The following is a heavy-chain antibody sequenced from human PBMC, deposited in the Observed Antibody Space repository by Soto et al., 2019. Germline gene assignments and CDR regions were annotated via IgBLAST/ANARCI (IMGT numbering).Heavy chain of an antibody. V-gene: IGHV4-4*07. J-gene: IGHJ4*02. CDR3: ARGLYSSGWYVVDY. D-gene: IGHD6-19*01. Sequence: PSETLSLTCTVSGASISAYAWSWIRQPAGKGLEWIGRLYSSGNTNYNPSFKSRLTMSADTSKNQFSLKLSSVTAADTAVYYCARGLYSSGWYVVDYWGQGTMVTV. CDR1: GASISAYA. CDR2: LYSSGNT.